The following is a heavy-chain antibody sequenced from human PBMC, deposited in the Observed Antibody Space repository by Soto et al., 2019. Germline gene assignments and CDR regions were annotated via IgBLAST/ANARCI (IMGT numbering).Heavy chain of an antibody. D-gene: IGHD6-19*01. V-gene: IGHV3-30*18. CDR1: GFTFSDYA. Sequence: VQLVESGGGVVQPGRSLRLSCAASGFTFSDYAMHWVRQAPGKGLEWVAVVSHDGRNTHYADSVKGRFTISRDRSKNTVSLEMTSLRAEDTAVYYCAKGERQWLVTSDFNYWGQAALVTVSS. CDR2: VSHDGRNT. CDR3: AKGERQWLVTSDFNY. J-gene: IGHJ4*02.